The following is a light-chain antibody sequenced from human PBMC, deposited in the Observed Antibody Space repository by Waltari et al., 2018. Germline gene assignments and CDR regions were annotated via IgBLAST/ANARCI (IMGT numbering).Light chain of an antibody. CDR3: QQYNSWPLT. J-gene: IGKJ4*01. V-gene: IGKV3-15*01. Sequence: EIVMTQSPATLSVSPGERASLSCRASQRIRTNLAWYQQRRGQAPRLLIYDASIRATGIPATFSGSGSGTEFTLTISSLQSEDFAVYYCQQYNSWPLTFGGGTKVEIK. CDR2: DAS. CDR1: QRIRTN.